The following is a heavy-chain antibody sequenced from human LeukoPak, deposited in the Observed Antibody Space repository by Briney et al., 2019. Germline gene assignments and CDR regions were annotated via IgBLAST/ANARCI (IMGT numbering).Heavy chain of an antibody. CDR2: ISGNSEYT. Sequence: PGESLRLSCAASGFTFGSYAMSWVRQAPGKGLEWVSAISGNSEYTYYADSVKGRFTISRDNSKRTLFLQMNSLRAEDTAVYHCAQHLGYCSRGTCYFPYWGQETLVPVPS. J-gene: IGHJ4*02. V-gene: IGHV3-23*01. CDR1: GFTFGSYA. D-gene: IGHD2-15*01. CDR3: AQHLGYCSRGTCYFPY.